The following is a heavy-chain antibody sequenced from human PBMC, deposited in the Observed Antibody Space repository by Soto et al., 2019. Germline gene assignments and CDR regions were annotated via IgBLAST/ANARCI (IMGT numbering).Heavy chain of an antibody. CDR3: AKEVSLGSTVDLGY. D-gene: IGHD7-27*01. V-gene: IGHV3-23*01. J-gene: IGHJ4*02. Sequence: GGSLRLSCAASGFTFSIFAMSWVRQSPGKGLEWVSTISGSGGSTYYADAVKGRFTISRDNSMGTLYLQMKSLRVEDTAIYYCAKEVSLGSTVDLGYWGQGALVTVSP. CDR2: ISGSGGST. CDR1: GFTFSIFA.